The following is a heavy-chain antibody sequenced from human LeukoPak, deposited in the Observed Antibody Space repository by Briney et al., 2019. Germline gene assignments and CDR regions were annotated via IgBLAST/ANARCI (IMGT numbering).Heavy chain of an antibody. CDR3: VIMSHTVVPTARIYYYMDI. CDR2: FDPENAKK. J-gene: IGHJ6*03. D-gene: IGHD1-1*01. CDR1: GYIPSELS. V-gene: IGHV1-24*01. Sequence: ASVKVSCKVSGYIPSELSIHWVREAPGKGLEWMGSFDPENAKKMSAQTFRGRVTMTEDTSTDTAYMELRSLRSDDTAIYYCVIMSHTVVPTARIYYYMDIWGTGTTVIVSS.